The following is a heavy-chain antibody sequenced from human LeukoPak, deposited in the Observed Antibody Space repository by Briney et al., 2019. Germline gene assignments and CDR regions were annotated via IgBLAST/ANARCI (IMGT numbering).Heavy chain of an antibody. V-gene: IGHV3-21*01. J-gene: IGHJ3*02. D-gene: IGHD4-17*01. CDR1: GFTFSRYS. CDR3: ARDRLIYGDYGDAFDI. CDR2: ISSSSSYI. Sequence: GGSLRLSCAASGFTFSRYSMNWVRQAPGKGLEWVSSISSSSSYIYYADSLKGRFTISRDNAKTSPYLQMNSLRAEDTAVYYCARDRLIYGDYGDAFDIWGQGTMVAVSS.